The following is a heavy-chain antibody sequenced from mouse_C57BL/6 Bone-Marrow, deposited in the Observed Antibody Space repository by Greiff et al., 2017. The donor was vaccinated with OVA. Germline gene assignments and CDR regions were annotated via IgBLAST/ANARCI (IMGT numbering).Heavy chain of an antibody. J-gene: IGHJ1*03. D-gene: IGHD1-1*01. CDR3: TTSSSWYFDV. CDR2: IDPENGDT. V-gene: IGHV14-4*01. CDR1: GFNIKDDY. Sequence: VQLQQSGAELVRPGASVKLSCTASGFNIKDDYMHWVKQRPEQGLEWIGWIDPENGDTGYASTFQGKATITADTSSNTAYLQLSSLTSEDTAVYYCTTSSSWYFDVWGTGTTVTVSS.